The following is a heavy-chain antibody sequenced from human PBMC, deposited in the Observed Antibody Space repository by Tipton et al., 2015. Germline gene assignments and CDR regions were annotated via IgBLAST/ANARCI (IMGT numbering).Heavy chain of an antibody. D-gene: IGHD1-26*01. Sequence: TLSLTCTVPGGSISSDYWTWIRQPPGRGLEWIGNIFHSGTTNYNPSLRSRVTISIDTSNNHFSLRLPSVTAADTAVYYCARDSSSLYTGTYFFADWGRGTLVTVSS. J-gene: IGHJ4*02. CDR1: GGSISSDY. CDR3: ARDSSSLYTGTYFFAD. V-gene: IGHV4-59*01. CDR2: IFHSGTT.